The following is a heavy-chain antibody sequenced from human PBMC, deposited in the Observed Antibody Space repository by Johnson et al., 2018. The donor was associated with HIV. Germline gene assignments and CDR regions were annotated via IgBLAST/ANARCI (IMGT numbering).Heavy chain of an antibody. CDR1: GFTFDDYA. CDR2: ISWDGGST. CDR3: ARDSDAFDI. V-gene: IGHV3-43D*03. J-gene: IGHJ3*02. Sequence: VQLVESGGVVVQPGGSLRLSCAASGFTFDDYAMHWVRQAPGKGLEWVSLISWDGGSTYSADSVTGRFTISRDNSKNTLYLQMNSLRAEDTAVYYCARDSDAFDIWGQGTMVTVSS.